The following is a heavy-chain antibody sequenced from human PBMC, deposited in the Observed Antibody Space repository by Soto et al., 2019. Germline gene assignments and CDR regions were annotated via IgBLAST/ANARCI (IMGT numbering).Heavy chain of an antibody. CDR2: IYYSGST. D-gene: IGHD4-17*01. V-gene: IGHV4-31*03. CDR1: GGSISSGGYY. CDR3: ARDGSYGDYVGYFDY. Sequence: SETLSLTCTVSGGSISSGGYYWSWIRQHPGKGLEWIGYIYYSGSTYYNPSLKSRVTISVDTSKNQFSLKLSSVTAADTAVYYCARDGSYGDYVGYFDYWGQGTLVTVSS. J-gene: IGHJ4*02.